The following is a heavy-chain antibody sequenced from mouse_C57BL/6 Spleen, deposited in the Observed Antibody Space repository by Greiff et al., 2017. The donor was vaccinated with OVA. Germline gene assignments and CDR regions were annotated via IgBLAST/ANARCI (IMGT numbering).Heavy chain of an antibody. CDR2: IDPETGGT. Sequence: QVQLQQSGAELVRPGASVTLSCKASGYTFTDYEMHWVKQTPVHGLEWIGAIDPETGGTAYNQKFKGKAILTADKSSSTAYMELRSLTSEDSAVYYCTRSIYYYGSSDYWGQGTTLTVSS. V-gene: IGHV1-15*01. D-gene: IGHD1-1*01. J-gene: IGHJ2*01. CDR1: GYTFTDYE. CDR3: TRSIYYYGSSDY.